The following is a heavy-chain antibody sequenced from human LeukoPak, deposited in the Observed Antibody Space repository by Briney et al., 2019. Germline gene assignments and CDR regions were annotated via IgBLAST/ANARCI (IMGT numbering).Heavy chain of an antibody. D-gene: IGHD3/OR15-3a*01. J-gene: IGHJ4*02. V-gene: IGHV4-34*01. CDR1: GGSFSGYY. CDR2: INHSGST. CDR3: ARRRIMIFGATLPLDY. Sequence: SETLSLTCAVYGGSFSGYYWSWIRQPPGKGLEWIGEINHSGSTNYNPSLKSRVTISVDTSKNQFSLKLSSVTAADTAVYYCARRRIMIFGATLPLDYWGQGTLVTVSS.